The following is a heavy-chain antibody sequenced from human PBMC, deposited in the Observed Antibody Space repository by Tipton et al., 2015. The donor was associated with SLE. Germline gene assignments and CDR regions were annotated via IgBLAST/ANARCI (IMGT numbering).Heavy chain of an antibody. J-gene: IGHJ6*02. CDR2: ISYDGSNK. CDR3: ARELLPLYGMDV. CDR1: GFTFSSYA. Sequence: SLRLSCVASGFTFSSYAMHWVRQAPGKGLEWVAVISYDGSNKYYADSVKGRFTISRDTSKNTLHLQMNSLRAEDTAVYYCARELLPLYGMDVWGQGTTVTVSS. V-gene: IGHV3-30*04.